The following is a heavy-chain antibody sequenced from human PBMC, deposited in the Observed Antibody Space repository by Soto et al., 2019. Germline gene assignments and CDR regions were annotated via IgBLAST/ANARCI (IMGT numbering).Heavy chain of an antibody. D-gene: IGHD3-3*01. CDR1: GGSFSDYSWN. CDR3: ARVLSGSGFGPGDV. CDR2: INHSGST. V-gene: IGHV4-34*01. Sequence: PSETLSLTCAVYGGSFSDYSWNWNWIRQPPGKGLEWIGEINHSGSTSHNPSLKSRVTLSLDTSKNQFSLILTSVTAADTAVYYCARVLSGSGFGPGDVWGQGTTVTVS. J-gene: IGHJ6*02.